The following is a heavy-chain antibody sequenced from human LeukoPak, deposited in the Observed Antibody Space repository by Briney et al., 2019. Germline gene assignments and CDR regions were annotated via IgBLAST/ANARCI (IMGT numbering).Heavy chain of an antibody. D-gene: IGHD6-19*01. CDR2: ITSGGDYI. Sequence: GGSLRLSCAASGFTFNTFNMNWVRQAPGKGLEWVSSITSGGDYIYYAASVKGRFTISRDNAKNTLYLQMNSLRAEDTAVYFCARGSGTAPFEYWGQGTLVTVSS. V-gene: IGHV3-21*01. CDR3: ARGSGTAPFEY. J-gene: IGHJ4*02. CDR1: GFTFNTFN.